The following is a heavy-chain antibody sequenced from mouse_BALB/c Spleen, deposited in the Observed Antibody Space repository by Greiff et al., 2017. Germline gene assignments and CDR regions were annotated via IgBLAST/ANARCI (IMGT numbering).Heavy chain of an antibody. CDR1: GFTFSNYW. CDR3: TGRLQAWFAY. Sequence: EVHLVESGGGLVQPGGSMKLSCVASGFTFSNYWMNWVRQSPEKGLEWVAEIRLKSNNYATHYAESVQGRFTISRDDSKSSVYLQMNNLRAEDTGIYYCTGRLQAWFAYWGQGTLVTVSA. V-gene: IGHV6-6*02. CDR2: IRLKSNNYAT. J-gene: IGHJ3*01.